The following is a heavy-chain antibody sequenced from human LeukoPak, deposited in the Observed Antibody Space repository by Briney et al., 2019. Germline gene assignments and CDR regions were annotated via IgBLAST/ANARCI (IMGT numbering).Heavy chain of an antibody. CDR2: IYYSGST. J-gene: IGHJ5*02. Sequence: PSETLSLTCVVSGGSINSGSYSWRWIRQPAGKGLEWIEYIYYSGSTNYNPSLKSRFTISVDTSKNQFSLKLSSVTAADTAVYYCAGTLVVPAVGGYRNWFDPWGQGTLVTVSS. V-gene: IGHV4-61*10. CDR1: GGSINSGSYS. CDR3: AGTLVVPAVGGYRNWFDP. D-gene: IGHD2-2*01.